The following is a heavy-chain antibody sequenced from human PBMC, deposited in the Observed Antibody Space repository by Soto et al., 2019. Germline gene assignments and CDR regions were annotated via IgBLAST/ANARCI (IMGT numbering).Heavy chain of an antibody. D-gene: IGHD6-13*01. Sequence: QVQLQESGPGLMKPSGTLSLLCSVSGESVGRGTNYWSWVRHARGRGLEWLRYIFDAVTINYNPPSGSRVSISLDADKVQVSLKLTSVTAADTAIYHCARDRRGRAAGGIYYYGMEVCGQGTSVTVSS. CDR1: GESVGRGTNY. V-gene: IGHV4-61*01. CDR3: ARDRRGRAAGGIYYYGMEV. J-gene: IGHJ6*02. CDR2: IFDAVTI.